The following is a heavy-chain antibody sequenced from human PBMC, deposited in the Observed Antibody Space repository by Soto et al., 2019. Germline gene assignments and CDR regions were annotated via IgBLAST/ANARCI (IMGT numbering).Heavy chain of an antibody. CDR2: ISYDGSNK. Sequence: QVQLVESGGGVVQPGRSLRLSCAASGFTFSSYAMHWVRQAPGKGLEWVAVISYDGSNKYYADSVKGRFTISRDNSKNTLYLQMNSLRAEDTAVYYCARDSDYYDSSGYYYAGAAFDIWGQGTMVTVSS. V-gene: IGHV3-30-3*01. CDR1: GFTFSSYA. CDR3: ARDSDYYDSSGYYYAGAAFDI. J-gene: IGHJ3*02. D-gene: IGHD3-22*01.